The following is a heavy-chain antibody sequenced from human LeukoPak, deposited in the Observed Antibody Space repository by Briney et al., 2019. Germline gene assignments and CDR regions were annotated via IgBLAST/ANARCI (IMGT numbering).Heavy chain of an antibody. CDR1: GFTFTTYW. V-gene: IGHV3-7*04. Sequence: GGSLRLSCAASGFTFTTYWMSWVRQAPGSRLEWVANIKKDGSETFYVDSVKGRFTISRDNAKNSVYLQMNSLRAEDTAVYYCARLMLLWHPIYFDYWGQGTLVTVSS. CDR3: ARLMLLWHPIYFDY. CDR2: IKKDGSET. D-gene: IGHD2-8*01. J-gene: IGHJ4*02.